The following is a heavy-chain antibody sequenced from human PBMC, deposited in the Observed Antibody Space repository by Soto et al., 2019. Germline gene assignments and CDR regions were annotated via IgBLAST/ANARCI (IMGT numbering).Heavy chain of an antibody. CDR1: VGSISSYY. D-gene: IGHD7-27*01. J-gene: IGHJ1*01. Sequence: QVQLQESGPGLVKPSETLSLTCTVSVGSISSYYWSWIRQPPGKGLEWIGYIYYSGSTNYNPSLKSRVTISADTSKNQFSLKLSSVTAVDTAVYYCAGGWGGYFRHWGQGTLVTVSS. V-gene: IGHV4-59*01. CDR2: IYYSGST. CDR3: AGGWGGYFRH.